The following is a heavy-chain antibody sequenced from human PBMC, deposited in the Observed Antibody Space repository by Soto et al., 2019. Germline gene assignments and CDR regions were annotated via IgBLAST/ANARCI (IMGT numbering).Heavy chain of an antibody. J-gene: IGHJ4*02. V-gene: IGHV1-3*05. CDR3: AVSLVVVTDLDD. CDR1: GSTFTSYA. D-gene: IGHD2-21*02. Sequence: QVQLVQSGPEEKKPGASVKVSCKASGSTFTSYAMHWVRQAPGQRIEWMGWINAGNGNTKYSQKFQGIVTISTDTYASTASKELRSLRSEGPDAYYWAVSLVVVTDLDDWAQGTLVTASS. CDR2: INAGNGNT.